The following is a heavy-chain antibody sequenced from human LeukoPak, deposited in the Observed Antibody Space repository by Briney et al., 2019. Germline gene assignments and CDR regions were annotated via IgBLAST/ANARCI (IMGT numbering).Heavy chain of an antibody. J-gene: IGHJ4*02. V-gene: IGHV3-21*01. Sequence: PGVSLRLSRAASGFTFSSYSMNWVRQAPGKGLEWVSSISSSSSYIYYADSVKGRFTISRDNAKNPLYLQMNSLRAEDTAVYYCARDGQGLLNGYWGQGTLVTVSS. CDR1: GFTFSSYS. CDR3: ARDGQGLLNGY. D-gene: IGHD3-22*01. CDR2: ISSSSSYI.